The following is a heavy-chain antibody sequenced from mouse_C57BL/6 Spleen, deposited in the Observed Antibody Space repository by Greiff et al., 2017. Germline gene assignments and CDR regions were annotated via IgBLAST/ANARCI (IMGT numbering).Heavy chain of an antibody. CDR2: IYPGSGNT. CDR3: ARYQGGFDY. Sequence: QVQLQQPGAELVKPGASVKMSCKASGYTFTSYWITWVKQRPGQGLEWIGDIYPGSGNTNYNEKFKSKATLTVDTPSSTAYMQLSSLTAEDSAVYYCARYQGGFDYWGQGTTLTGSS. J-gene: IGHJ2*01. V-gene: IGHV1-55*01. CDR1: GYTFTSYW.